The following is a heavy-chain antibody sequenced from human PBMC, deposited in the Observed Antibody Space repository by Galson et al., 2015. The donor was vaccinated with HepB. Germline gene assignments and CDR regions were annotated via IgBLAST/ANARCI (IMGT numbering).Heavy chain of an antibody. CDR1: GYTFTAYY. CDR2: INPNTGGT. J-gene: IGHJ4*02. Sequence: SVKVSCKASGYTFTAYYMHWVRQAPGQGLEWVGRINPNTGGTNSAQKFQGRVTMTRDTSISTAYMELSRLRSDDTAVFYCASNYYDSSGLYWGQGTLVTVSS. V-gene: IGHV1-2*06. D-gene: IGHD3-22*01. CDR3: ASNYYDSSGLY.